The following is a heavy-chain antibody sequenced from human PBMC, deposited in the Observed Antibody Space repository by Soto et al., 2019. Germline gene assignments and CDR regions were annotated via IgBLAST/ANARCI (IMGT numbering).Heavy chain of an antibody. CDR1: GFTFSSDA. V-gene: IGHV3-30-3*01. D-gene: IGHD3-10*01. CDR3: AREITMVQGVINYYYYGMDV. CDR2: ISYDGSNK. J-gene: IGHJ6*02. Sequence: PGGSLRLSCAASGFTFSSDAMHWVRQAPGKGLEWVAVISYDGSNKYYADSVKGRFPISRDNSKNTLYRHMNSLRAEDTALYYCAREITMVQGVINYYYYGMDVGGRGTTVTVS.